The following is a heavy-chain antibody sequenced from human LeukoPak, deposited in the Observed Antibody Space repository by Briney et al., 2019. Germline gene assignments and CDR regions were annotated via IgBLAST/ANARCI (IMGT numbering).Heavy chain of an antibody. V-gene: IGHV3-23*01. Sequence: PGGSLRLSCAASGFTFSDYAMSWVRQAPGKGLEWVSLISGSGVAYDADSVKGRFTVSRDNSKNTLYLQMNSLRAEDTAVYYLAKDGHYPDYSGYYYEDSWGQGTLVTVSS. CDR2: ISGSGVA. CDR3: AKDGHYPDYSGYYYEDS. J-gene: IGHJ4*02. CDR1: GFTFSDYA. D-gene: IGHD3-22*01.